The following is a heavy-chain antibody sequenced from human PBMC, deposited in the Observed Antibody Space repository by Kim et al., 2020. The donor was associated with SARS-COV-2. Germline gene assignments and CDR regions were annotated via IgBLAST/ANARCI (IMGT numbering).Heavy chain of an antibody. CDR3: ARDPGGSTTIEGVFDM. J-gene: IGHJ3*02. V-gene: IGHV3-30*07. D-gene: IGHD1-1*01. Sequence: DSVEGRFTISRDNSKNTLYLQMDSLRAEDTAVYYCARDPGGSTTIEGVFDMWGQGTMVTVSS.